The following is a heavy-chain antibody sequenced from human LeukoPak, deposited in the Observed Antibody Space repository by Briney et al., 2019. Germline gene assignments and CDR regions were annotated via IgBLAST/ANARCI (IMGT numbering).Heavy chain of an antibody. J-gene: IGHJ3*02. CDR1: GYSISSGYY. CDR3: ARQKVPIFGVVPDAFDI. D-gene: IGHD3-3*01. CDR2: IYHSGST. V-gene: IGHV4-38-2*01. Sequence: SETLSLTCAVSGYSISSGYYWGWIRQPPGKGREWIGSIYHSGSTYYNPSLKSRVTISVDTSKNQFSLKLSSVTAADTAVYYCARQKVPIFGVVPDAFDIWGQGTMVTVSS.